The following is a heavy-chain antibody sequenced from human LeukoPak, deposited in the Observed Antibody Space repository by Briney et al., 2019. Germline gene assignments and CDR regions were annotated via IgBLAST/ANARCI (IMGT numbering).Heavy chain of an antibody. CDR3: ASAAQTLGYCSGGSCYSSRPFDY. J-gene: IGHJ4*02. CDR1: GGSISSSSYY. D-gene: IGHD2-15*01. Sequence: SETLSLTCTVSGGSISSSSYYWGWIRQPPGKGLEWIGSICYRGSTYYNPSLKSRVTISVDTSKNQFSLKLSSVTAADTAVYYCASAAQTLGYCSGGSCYSSRPFDYWGQGTLVTVFS. V-gene: IGHV4-39*01. CDR2: ICYRGST.